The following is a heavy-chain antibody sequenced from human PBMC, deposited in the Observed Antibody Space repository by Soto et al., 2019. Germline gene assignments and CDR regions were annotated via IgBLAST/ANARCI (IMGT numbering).Heavy chain of an antibody. J-gene: IGHJ6*02. V-gene: IGHV4-31*03. CDR2: IFYSGST. Sequence: QVQLQESGPGLVKPSQTLSLTCTVSGGSINSGDYYWSWIRQHPGKGLEWIGYIFYSGSTYYNPSLKSRVTISVDTSKNQFSLKLSSVTAADTAVYYCVRDLRGGSYGMDVWGQGTTVTVSS. CDR3: VRDLRGGSYGMDV. CDR1: GGSINSGDYY. D-gene: IGHD3-10*01.